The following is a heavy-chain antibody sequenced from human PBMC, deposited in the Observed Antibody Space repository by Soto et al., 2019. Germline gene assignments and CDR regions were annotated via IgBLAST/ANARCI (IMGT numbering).Heavy chain of an antibody. CDR1: GYTFTSYD. CDR3: ASFTTLSWYFDR. V-gene: IGHV1-8*02. CDR2: MKPNSGNT. Sequence: QVQLVQSGAEVKQPGASVKVSCKASGYTFTSYDINWVRQATGQGLEWMGWMKPNSGNTGYAQKFQGRVTMTRNTSISTAYMELIRLRSEDTAVYYCASFTTLSWYFDRWGRGTLVTVSS. J-gene: IGHJ2*01. D-gene: IGHD3-3*01.